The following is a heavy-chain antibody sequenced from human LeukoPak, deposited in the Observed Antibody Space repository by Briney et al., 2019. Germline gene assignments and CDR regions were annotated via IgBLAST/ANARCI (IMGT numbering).Heavy chain of an antibody. V-gene: IGHV4-38-2*01. J-gene: IGHJ6*03. CDR3: ARLDGDYNFPDYYYYYYMDV. CDR2: IYHSGST. CDR1: VYSISSGYY. Sequence: SETLSLTCAVSVYSISSGYYWGWIRQPPGKGLEWIGSIYHSGSTYYNPSLKSRVTISVDTSKNQFSLKLSSVTAADTAVYYCARLDGDYNFPDYYYYYYMDVWGKGTTVTVSS. D-gene: IGHD4-17*01.